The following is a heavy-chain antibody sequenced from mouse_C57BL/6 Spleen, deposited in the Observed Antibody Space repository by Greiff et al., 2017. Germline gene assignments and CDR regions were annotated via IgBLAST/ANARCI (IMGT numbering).Heavy chain of an antibody. J-gene: IGHJ2*01. CDR1: GYTFTSYW. CDR2: IDPSDSNT. CDR3: ARGGTLYYFDY. Sequence: QVQLQQPGAELVKPGASVKLSCKASGYTFTSYWMQWVKQRPGQGLEWIGEIDPSDSNTNYNQKFKGKATLTVDTSSSTAYMQLSSLTSEDSAVYYCARGGTLYYFDYWGQGTTLTVSS. V-gene: IGHV1-50*01. D-gene: IGHD3-3*01.